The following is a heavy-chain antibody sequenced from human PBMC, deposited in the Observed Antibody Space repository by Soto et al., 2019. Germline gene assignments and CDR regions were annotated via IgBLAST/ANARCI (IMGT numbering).Heavy chain of an antibody. CDR3: ANHYGDAGGYFDY. D-gene: IGHD4-17*01. J-gene: IGHJ4*02. CDR2: ISYDGSNK. Sequence: ESGGGVVQPGRSLRLSCAASGFTFSSYGMHWVRQAPGKGLEWVAVISYDGSNKYYADSVKGRFTISRDNSKNTLYLQMNSLRVEDTAVYYCANHYGDAGGYFDYWGQGTLVTVSS. V-gene: IGHV3-30*18. CDR1: GFTFSSYG.